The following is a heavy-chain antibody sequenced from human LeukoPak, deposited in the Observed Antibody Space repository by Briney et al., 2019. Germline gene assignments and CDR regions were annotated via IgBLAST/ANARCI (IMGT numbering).Heavy chain of an antibody. Sequence: SETLSLTCSVSGGSISSSSYYWGWTRQPPGKVLEWIGSIYYSGSTYYNPSLKSRVTITVDTSKNQFSLKLSSVTAADTAVYYCARHVQVDVVVVAASYWFDPWGQGTLVTVSS. D-gene: IGHD2-15*01. CDR1: GGSISSSSYY. CDR2: IYYSGST. J-gene: IGHJ5*02. CDR3: ARHVQVDVVVVAASYWFDP. V-gene: IGHV4-39*01.